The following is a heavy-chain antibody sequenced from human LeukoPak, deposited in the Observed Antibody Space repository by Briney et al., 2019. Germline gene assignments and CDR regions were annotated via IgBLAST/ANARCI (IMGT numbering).Heavy chain of an antibody. CDR3: ARDPGFYSAAAAPRGGNY. V-gene: IGHV4-59*12. D-gene: IGHD6-13*01. J-gene: IGHJ4*02. CDR2: IYYTGST. Sequence: PSETLSLTCTVSGGSISSYYWSWIRQPPGKGLEWIGYIYYTGSTNYNPSLKSRVTISVDTSKNQFSLKLSSVTAADTAVYYCARDPGFYSAAAAPRGGNYWGQGTLVTVSS. CDR1: GGSISSYY.